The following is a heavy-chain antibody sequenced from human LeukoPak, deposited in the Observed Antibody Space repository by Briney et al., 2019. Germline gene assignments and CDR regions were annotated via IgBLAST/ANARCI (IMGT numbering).Heavy chain of an antibody. Sequence: GGSLRLSCAASGFTVISNYMSWVRQAPGKGLEWVSIIYSGGSTYYADSVKGRFTISRDNSKNTLYLQLNSLRAEDTAVYYCARLHSLIRAQPDDCWGQGTLVTVSS. V-gene: IGHV3-53*01. J-gene: IGHJ4*02. CDR2: IYSGGST. CDR3: ARLHSLIRAQPDDC. D-gene: IGHD3-22*01. CDR1: GFTVISNY.